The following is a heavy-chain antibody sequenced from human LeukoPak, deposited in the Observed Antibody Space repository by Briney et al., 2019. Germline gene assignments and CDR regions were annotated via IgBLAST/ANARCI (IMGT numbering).Heavy chain of an antibody. CDR2: IKQDGSTR. Sequence: PGGSLRLSCTASGFLFSSYWMAWVRQAPGKGLEWVANIKQDGSTRFYVDSLKGRFTISRDNAENSLYLLMTSLRVEDTAVYYCARDIEGALDYWGQGILVTVSS. CDR1: GFLFSSYW. J-gene: IGHJ4*02. V-gene: IGHV3-7*01. CDR3: ARDIEGALDY. D-gene: IGHD1-26*01.